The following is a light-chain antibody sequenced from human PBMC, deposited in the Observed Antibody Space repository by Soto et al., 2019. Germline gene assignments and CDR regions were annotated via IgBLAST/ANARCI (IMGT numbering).Light chain of an antibody. CDR2: GAS. J-gene: IGKJ1*01. CDR1: EGVGSS. Sequence: ETVMTQSPATLSVSQGERVTLSCRASEGVGSSLAWYQQKPGQAPRVLIYGASTTAPGIPARFSGSGSGTEFTLTISSLQSEDSAVYHCQQYNDWPRTFGQGTKVDIK. CDR3: QQYNDWPRT. V-gene: IGKV3-15*01.